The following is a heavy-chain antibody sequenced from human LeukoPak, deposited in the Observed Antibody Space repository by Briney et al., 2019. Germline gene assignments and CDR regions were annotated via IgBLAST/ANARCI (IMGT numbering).Heavy chain of an antibody. CDR1: GGSISSYY. CDR3: ARDSASYDSSGYYYWDYYYGMDV. Sequence: SETLSLTCPVSGGSISSYYWSWIRQPTGKGLEWIGRIYTSGSTNYNPSLKSRVTMSVDTSKNQFSLKLSSVTAADTAVYYCARDSASYDSSGYYYWDYYYGMDVWGQGTTVTVSS. V-gene: IGHV4-4*07. J-gene: IGHJ6*02. CDR2: IYTSGST. D-gene: IGHD3-22*01.